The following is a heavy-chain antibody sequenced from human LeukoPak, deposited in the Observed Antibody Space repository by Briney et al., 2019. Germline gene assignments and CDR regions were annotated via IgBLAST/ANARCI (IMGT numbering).Heavy chain of an antibody. CDR2: FDPEDGET. D-gene: IGHD6-19*01. CDR1: GYTLTELS. V-gene: IGHV1-24*01. Sequence: GASVKVSCKVSGYTLTELSMHWVRQAPGKGLEWMGGFDPEDGETIYAQKFQGRATMTEDTSTDTAYMELSSLRSEDTAVYYCATAGAYVGLAFDYWGQGTLVTVSS. CDR3: ATAGAYVGLAFDY. J-gene: IGHJ4*02.